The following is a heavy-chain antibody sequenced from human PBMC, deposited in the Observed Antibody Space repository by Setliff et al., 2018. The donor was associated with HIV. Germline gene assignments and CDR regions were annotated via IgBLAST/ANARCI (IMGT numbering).Heavy chain of an antibody. V-gene: IGHV3-30-3*01. CDR3: ARVRGWFGELWSFDY. Sequence: GGSLRLSCAASGFTFSNYAMHWVRQAPGKGLEWVAVISYDGSNKYYADSVKGRFTISRDNSKNTLYLQMNSLRAEDTAVYYCARVRGWFGELWSFDYWGQGTLVTVSS. J-gene: IGHJ4*02. CDR1: GFTFSNYA. D-gene: IGHD3-10*01. CDR2: ISYDGSNK.